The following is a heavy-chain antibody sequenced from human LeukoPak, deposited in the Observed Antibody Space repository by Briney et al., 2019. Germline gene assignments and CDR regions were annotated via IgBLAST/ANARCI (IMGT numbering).Heavy chain of an antibody. CDR3: ARAQVVPAAQARYYYYGMDV. D-gene: IGHD2-2*01. CDR2: INPNSGGT. CDR1: GYTFTGYY. V-gene: IGHV1-2*02. J-gene: IGHJ6*02. Sequence: ASVKVSCKASGYTFTGYYMHWVRQAPGQGLEWMGWINPNSGGTNYAQKFQGRVTMTRDTSISTAYMELSRLRSDDTAVYYCARAQVVPAAQARYYYYGMDVWGQGTTVTVSS.